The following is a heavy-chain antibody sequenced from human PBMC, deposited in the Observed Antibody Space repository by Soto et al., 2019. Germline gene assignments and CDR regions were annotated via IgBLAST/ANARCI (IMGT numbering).Heavy chain of an antibody. CDR1: GGLFSSFA. J-gene: IGHJ4*02. Sequence: QEQLVQSGPEVKKPGSSVKVSCKDSGGLFSSFAISWVRQAPGQGLEWLGGIIPVFGTTNYAKNFQGRVTMTTDDSTTTAYMELSSLRSGDTAMYYCARVGGPYVWFNEFWGQGTLVTVSP. D-gene: IGHD3-16*01. CDR3: ARVGGPYVWFNEF. CDR2: IIPVFGTT. V-gene: IGHV1-69*01.